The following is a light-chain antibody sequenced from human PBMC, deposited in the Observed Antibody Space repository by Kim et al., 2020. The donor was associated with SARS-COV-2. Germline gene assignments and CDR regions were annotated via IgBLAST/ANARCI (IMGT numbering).Light chain of an antibody. J-gene: IGLJ7*01. CDR2: GNS. CDR3: QSYDSSLSVWV. Sequence: QSVLTQPPSVSGAPGQRDTIACTGSSSNIGAGYDVHGDQQLPGTAPKLLIYGNSNRPSGVPDRFSGSKSGTSASLAITGLQAEDEADYYCQSYDSSLSVWVFGGGTQLTVL. CDR1: SSNIGAGYD. V-gene: IGLV1-40*01.